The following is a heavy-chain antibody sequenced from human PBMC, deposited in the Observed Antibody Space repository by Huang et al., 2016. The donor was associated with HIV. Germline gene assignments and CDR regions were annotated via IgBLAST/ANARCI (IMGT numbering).Heavy chain of an antibody. CDR1: GFPFTRYA. CDR3: ARVAYSYGTH. J-gene: IGHJ4*02. Sequence: QLVESGGGLVQPGGSLRLSCAASGFPFTRYAMNWVRQGPGQGLDWVSYINRGSTTIHYADSVKGRFTISRDDDKNSVYLQMNSLRADDTAIYYCARVAYSYGTHWGQGSLVIVSS. CDR2: INRGSTTI. D-gene: IGHD5-18*01. V-gene: IGHV3-48*01.